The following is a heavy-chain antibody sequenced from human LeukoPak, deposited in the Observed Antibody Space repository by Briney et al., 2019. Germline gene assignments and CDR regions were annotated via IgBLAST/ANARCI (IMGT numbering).Heavy chain of an antibody. CDR2: INHSGGT. CDR3: ARGVGLCSGGSCYEYYFDY. CDR1: GGSISSYY. J-gene: IGHJ4*02. Sequence: SETLSLTCTVSGGSISSYYWNWIRQPPGKGLEWIGEINHSGGTNYNPSLKSRVTISVDTSKNQFSLKLSSVTAADTAVYYCARGVGLCSGGSCYEYYFDYWGQGTLVTVSS. V-gene: IGHV4-34*01. D-gene: IGHD2-15*01.